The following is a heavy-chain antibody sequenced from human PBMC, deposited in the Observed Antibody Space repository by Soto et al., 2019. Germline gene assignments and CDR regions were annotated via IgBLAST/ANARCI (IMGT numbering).Heavy chain of an antibody. Sequence: KASETLSLTCVVSGGSIGSHYWSWIRQPPGGGLEWIGYVHYGGSTNYNPSLKSRVTMSVDTSKNQFYLNLSSVTAADTALYFCARRDYSTSSLGPFDYWGQGILVTVSS. D-gene: IGHD6-6*01. CDR2: VHYGGST. V-gene: IGHV4-59*11. CDR3: ARRDYSTSSLGPFDY. J-gene: IGHJ4*02. CDR1: GGSIGSHY.